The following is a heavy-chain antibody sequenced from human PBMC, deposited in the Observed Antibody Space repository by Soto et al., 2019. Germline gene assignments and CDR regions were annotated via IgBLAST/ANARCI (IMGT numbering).Heavy chain of an antibody. Sequence: GSGPTLVNPTQTLTLTCTFSGFSLSTSGVGVGWIRQPPGKALEWLALIYWNDDKRYSPSLKSRLTITKDTSKNQVVLTMTNMDPVDTATYYCAHGHTYYDILGGNLFDPWGQGTLVTVSS. J-gene: IGHJ5*02. CDR1: GFSLSTSGVG. D-gene: IGHD3-9*01. V-gene: IGHV2-5*01. CDR2: IYWNDDK. CDR3: AHGHTYYDILGGNLFDP.